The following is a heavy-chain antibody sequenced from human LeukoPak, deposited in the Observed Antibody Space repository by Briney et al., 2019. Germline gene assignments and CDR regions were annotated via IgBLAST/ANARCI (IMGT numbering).Heavy chain of an antibody. CDR1: GYTFTRYD. Sequence: ASVKVSCKASGYTFTRYDINWVRQATGQGLEWMGWMNPNSGNTGYAQKFQGRVTMTRNTSISTAYMELSSLRSEHTAVYYCALTAATILGDAFDIWGQGTMVTVSS. V-gene: IGHV1-8*01. CDR3: ALTAATILGDAFDI. D-gene: IGHD2-15*01. CDR2: MNPNSGNT. J-gene: IGHJ3*02.